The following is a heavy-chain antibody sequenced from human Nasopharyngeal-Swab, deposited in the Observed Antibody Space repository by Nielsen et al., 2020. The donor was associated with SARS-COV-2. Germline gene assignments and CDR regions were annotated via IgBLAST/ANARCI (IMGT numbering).Heavy chain of an antibody. V-gene: IGHV1-69*13. D-gene: IGHD3-10*01. CDR1: AGTLSSKA. J-gene: IGHJ3*02. CDR3: AGWITMIRVATFDI. Sequence: SAKAPCKASAGTLSSKAVSWVRQTPGQGREWMGGIIPILGTANNAQKSQGRVTITADESTSTAFMELSSLRSEDTAVYYCAGWITMIRVATFDIWGQGTMVTVSS. CDR2: IIPILGTA.